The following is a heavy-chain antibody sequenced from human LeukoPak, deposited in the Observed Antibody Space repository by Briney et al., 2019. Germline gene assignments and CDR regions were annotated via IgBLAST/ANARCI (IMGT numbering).Heavy chain of an antibody. J-gene: IGHJ4*02. CDR1: GFTFSSYG. Sequence: GGSLRLSCAASGFTFSSYGMHWVRQAPGKGLEWVALISFDGSNQYYADSVKGRFTISRDNSKNTLFLQMNSLRAEDTAVYYCAKPPEVGATVGYFDYWGQGTLVTVSS. V-gene: IGHV3-30*18. D-gene: IGHD1-26*01. CDR2: ISFDGSNQ. CDR3: AKPPEVGATVGYFDY.